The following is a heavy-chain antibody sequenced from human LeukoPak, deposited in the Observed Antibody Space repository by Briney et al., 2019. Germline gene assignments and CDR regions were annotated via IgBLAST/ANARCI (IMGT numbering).Heavy chain of an antibody. V-gene: IGHV4-59*01. D-gene: IGHD2-15*01. J-gene: IGHJ6*03. CDR3: AREGEGYCSGGSCYVHPRYYMDV. CDR2: IYYSGST. Sequence: SETLSLTCTVSGGSISSYYWSWIRQPPGKGLEWIGYIYYSGSTNYNPSLKSRVTISVDTSKNQFSLKLSSVTAADTAVYYCAREGEGYCSGGSCYVHPRYYMDVWGKGTTVTVSS. CDR1: GGSISSYY.